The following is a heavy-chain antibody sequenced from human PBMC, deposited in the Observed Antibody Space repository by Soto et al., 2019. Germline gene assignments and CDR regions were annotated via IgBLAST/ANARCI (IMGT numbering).Heavy chain of an antibody. CDR1: GFTFSGFY. CDR2: ISAYNGNT. Sequence: ASVKVSCKPSGFTFSGFYLHWVRQAPGQGLERMGWISAYNGNTNYAQKLQGRVTMTTDTSTSTAYMELRSLRSDDTAVYYCARSYSSGYYCDYWGQGALVTVSS. V-gene: IGHV1-18*01. D-gene: IGHD3-22*01. J-gene: IGHJ4*02. CDR3: ARSYSSGYYCDY.